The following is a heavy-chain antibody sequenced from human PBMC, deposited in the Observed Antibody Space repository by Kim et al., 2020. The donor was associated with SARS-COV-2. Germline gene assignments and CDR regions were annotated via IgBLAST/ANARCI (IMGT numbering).Heavy chain of an antibody. J-gene: IGHJ3*02. D-gene: IGHD1-7*01. Sequence: NPNYEQKFRGRVTMTTDTTTNTGYMELRSLRSDDTAVYFCARDKNYAFDNWGQGTMVTVPS. V-gene: IGHV1-18*01. CDR2: NP. CDR3: ARDKNYAFDN.